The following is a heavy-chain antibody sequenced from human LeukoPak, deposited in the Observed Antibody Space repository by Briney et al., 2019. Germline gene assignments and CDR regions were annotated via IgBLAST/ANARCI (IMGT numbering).Heavy chain of an antibody. V-gene: IGHV3-7*03. CDR1: GFSFSNSW. Sequence: GGSLRLSCAASGFSFSNSWMTWIRQAPGKGLEWVATISHDESHRHYADSVKGRFTISRDNAKNSLYLQMNSLRAEDTAVYYCARDGGYCSSTSCSDYWGQGTLVTVSS. J-gene: IGHJ4*02. CDR2: ISHDESHR. CDR3: ARDGGYCSSTSCSDY. D-gene: IGHD2-2*01.